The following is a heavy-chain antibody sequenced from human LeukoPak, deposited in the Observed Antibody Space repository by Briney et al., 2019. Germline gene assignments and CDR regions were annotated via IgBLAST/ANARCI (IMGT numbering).Heavy chain of an antibody. V-gene: IGHV1-46*01. CDR3: ARVYHYYGSGSYYIDY. CDR2: INPSGGST. D-gene: IGHD3-10*01. J-gene: IGHJ4*02. CDR1: GYTFTSYY. Sequence: ASAKVSCKASGYTFTSYYMHWVRQAPGQGLEWMGIINPSGGSTSYAQKFQGRVTMTRDTSTSTVYMELSSLRSEDTAVYYCARVYHYYGSGSYYIDYWGQGTLVTASS.